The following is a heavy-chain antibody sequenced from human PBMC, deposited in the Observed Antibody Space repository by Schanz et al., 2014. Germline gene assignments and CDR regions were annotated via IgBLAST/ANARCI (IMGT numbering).Heavy chain of an antibody. J-gene: IGHJ3*02. V-gene: IGHV1-46*03. CDR2: INPSVGNT. CDR1: GYTFTSYY. D-gene: IGHD6-25*01. Sequence: QVQLVQSGAEGKKPGASVKVSCEASGYTFTSYYIHWFRQAPGQGLEWMGLINPSVGNTNYAQKFRGRGTMTRDTSTSTVYMELSSLRSEETAVYFCARGAATDAFDTCGQGAIVTVSS. CDR3: ARGAATDAFDT.